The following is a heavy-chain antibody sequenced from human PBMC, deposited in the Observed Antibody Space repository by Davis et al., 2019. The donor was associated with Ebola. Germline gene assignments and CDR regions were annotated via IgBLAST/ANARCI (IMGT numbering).Heavy chain of an antibody. Sequence: GGSLRLSCTDSVITFSSYGMHWVRQAPGKGLEWVAVISYDGSNKYYADSVKGRFTISRDNSKNTLYLQMNSLRAEDTAVYYCAKPRPSDTAMVSWWYFDLWGRGTLVTVSS. CDR3: AKPRPSDTAMVSWWYFDL. J-gene: IGHJ2*01. V-gene: IGHV3-30*18. D-gene: IGHD5-18*01. CDR2: ISYDGSNK. CDR1: VITFSSYG.